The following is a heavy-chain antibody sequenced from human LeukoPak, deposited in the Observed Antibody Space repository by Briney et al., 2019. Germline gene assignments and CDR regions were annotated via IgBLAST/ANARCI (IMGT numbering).Heavy chain of an antibody. D-gene: IGHD6-6*01. CDR3: ARYGSSSLRAGYYYMDV. V-gene: IGHV4-59*01. CDR1: GGSISSYY. CDR2: IYYSGST. J-gene: IGHJ6*03. Sequence: SETLSLTCTVSGGSISSYYWSWIRQPPGKGLEWIGYIYYSGSTNYNPSLKSRVTISVDTSKNQFSLKLSSVTAADTAVYYCARYGSSSLRAGYYYMDVWGKGTTVTVSS.